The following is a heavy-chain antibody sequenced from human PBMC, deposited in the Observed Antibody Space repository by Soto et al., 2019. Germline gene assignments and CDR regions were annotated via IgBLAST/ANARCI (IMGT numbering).Heavy chain of an antibody. V-gene: IGHV3-53*02. CDR2: IYANDTT. J-gene: IGHJ6*02. Sequence: EVQLEETGGGLIQPGGSLRLSCAASGFSVTMNYMTWVRQAPGKGLEWVSVIYANDTTHYADSVKGRFTISSDHAKNTAYLQMNSLRVEDTAVYYCARGYYLLHFVYAMDVWGQGTTVTVSS. CDR3: ARGYYLLHFVYAMDV. CDR1: GFSVTMNY. D-gene: IGHD2-8*01.